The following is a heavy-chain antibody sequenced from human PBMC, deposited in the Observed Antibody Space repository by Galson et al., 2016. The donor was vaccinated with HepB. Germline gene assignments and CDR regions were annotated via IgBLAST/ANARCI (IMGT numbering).Heavy chain of an antibody. CDR2: INPSGGST. Sequence: SVKVSCKASGYTFTSYYMHWVRQAPGQGLEWMGLINPSGGSTTYAQNFQGRVTMTRDTSTSTVYTELSSLRSEDTAVYYCARVTTPAYYFDYWGQGTLVTVSS. CDR1: GYTFTSYY. J-gene: IGHJ4*02. D-gene: IGHD1-26*01. CDR3: ARVTTPAYYFDY. V-gene: IGHV1-46*01.